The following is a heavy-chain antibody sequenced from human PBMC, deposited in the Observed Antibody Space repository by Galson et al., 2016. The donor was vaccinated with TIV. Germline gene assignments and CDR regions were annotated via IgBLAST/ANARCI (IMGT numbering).Heavy chain of an antibody. CDR3: ARKDSSVHGDLRGAFDV. J-gene: IGHJ3*01. V-gene: IGHV3-53*01. CDR1: GFTVNAYH. D-gene: IGHD4-17*01. CDR2: IYSGGDT. Sequence: SLRLSCAVSGFTVNAYHMSWVRQAPGKGLEWVSVIYSGGDTYYSDSVKGRFTISRDNSKYTVHLQMNSLRVEDTAVYYCARKDSSVHGDLRGAFDVWGQGTKVIVSS.